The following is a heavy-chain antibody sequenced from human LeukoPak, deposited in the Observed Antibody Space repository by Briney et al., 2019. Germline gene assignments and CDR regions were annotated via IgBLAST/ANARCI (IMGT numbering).Heavy chain of an antibody. CDR3: VRGLHDYGDYGDY. D-gene: IGHD4-17*01. Sequence: GRSLRLSCAASGFAFSSYAMHWFRQTPGKGLEWVAVLSEDGIKTYYAHSVKGRFTISRDNSENTMDLQMNSLRPDDTAVYYCVRGLHDYGDYGDYWGQGTLVTVSS. CDR2: LSEDGIKT. J-gene: IGHJ4*02. V-gene: IGHV3-30-3*01. CDR1: GFAFSSYA.